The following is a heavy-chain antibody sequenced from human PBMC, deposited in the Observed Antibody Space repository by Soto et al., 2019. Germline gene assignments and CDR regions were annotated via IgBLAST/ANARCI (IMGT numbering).Heavy chain of an antibody. Sequence: PSETLSLTCAVYGGSFSGYYWSWIRQPPGKGLERIGEINHSGSTNYNPSLKSRVTISVDTSKNQFSLKLSPVTAADTAVYYCARGSKAAMVTGDSYFDYWGQGTLVTVSS. D-gene: IGHD5-18*01. V-gene: IGHV4-34*01. CDR1: GGSFSGYY. J-gene: IGHJ4*02. CDR2: INHSGST. CDR3: ARGSKAAMVTGDSYFDY.